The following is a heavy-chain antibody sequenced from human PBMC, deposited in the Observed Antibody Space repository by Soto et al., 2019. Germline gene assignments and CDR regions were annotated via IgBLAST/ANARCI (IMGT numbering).Heavy chain of an antibody. V-gene: IGHV4-34*01. J-gene: IGHJ4*02. CDR2: INHSGST. CDR1: GGSFSGYY. D-gene: IGHD1-7*01. Sequence: QVQLQQWGAGLLKPSETLSLTCAVYGGSFSGYYWSWIRQPPGKGLEWIGEINHSGSTNYNPSHKSRVTISVDTSKNQFSLKLSSVTAADTAVYYSARGGRTGTTSYWGQGTLVTVSS. CDR3: ARGGRTGTTSY.